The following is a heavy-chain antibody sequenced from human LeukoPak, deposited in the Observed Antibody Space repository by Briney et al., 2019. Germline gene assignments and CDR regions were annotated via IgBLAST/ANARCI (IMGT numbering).Heavy chain of an antibody. CDR3: AGLGASGNGYLSWFDP. J-gene: IGHJ5*02. CDR2: IYTSGST. D-gene: IGHD3-22*01. CDR1: GGSISSYY. Sequence: PSETLSLTCTVSGGSISSYYWSWIRQPAGKGLEWIGRIYTSGSTIYNPSLKSRVTMSVDTSKNQFSLKLSSVTAADTAVYYCAGLGASGNGYLSWFDPWGQGTLVTVSS. V-gene: IGHV4-4*07.